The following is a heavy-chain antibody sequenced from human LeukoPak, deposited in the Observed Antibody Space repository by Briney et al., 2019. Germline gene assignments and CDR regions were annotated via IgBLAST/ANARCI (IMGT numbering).Heavy chain of an antibody. Sequence: NPGGSLRLSCAASGFMFGSFSMNWVRRAPGRGLEWVSSISSSGSVTYYADSVKGRFTVSKDNARNSLHLQMNNLAVEDTATYFCARGQPDSGGHYYSWYFDYWGQGTPVTVSS. CDR1: GFMFGSFS. J-gene: IGHJ4*02. V-gene: IGHV3-21*01. D-gene: IGHD3-22*01. CDR2: ISSSGSVT. CDR3: ARGQPDSGGHYYSWYFDY.